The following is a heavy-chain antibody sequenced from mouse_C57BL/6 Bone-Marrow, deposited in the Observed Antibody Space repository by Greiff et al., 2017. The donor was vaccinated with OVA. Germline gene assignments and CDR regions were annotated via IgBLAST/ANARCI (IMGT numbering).Heavy chain of an antibody. CDR3: AARYGNFLYWYFDV. V-gene: IGHV1-69*01. Sequence: VQLQQSGAELVMPGASVKLSCKASGYTFTSYWMHWVKQRPGQGLEWIGEIDPSDSYTNYNQKFKGKSTLTVDKSSSTAYMQLSSLTSEDSAVYYCAARYGNFLYWYFDVWGTGTTVTVSS. D-gene: IGHD2-1*01. CDR1: GYTFTSYW. J-gene: IGHJ1*03. CDR2: IDPSDSYT.